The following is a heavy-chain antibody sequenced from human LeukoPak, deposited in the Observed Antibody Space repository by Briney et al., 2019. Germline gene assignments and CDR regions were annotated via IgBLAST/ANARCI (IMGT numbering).Heavy chain of an antibody. D-gene: IGHD4-17*01. CDR1: GFTFSSSW. CDR3: ARAYGAA. J-gene: IGHJ5*02. Sequence: GGSLRLSCAASGFTFSSSWMSWVRQAPGKGLEWVANIKKDASQIYYVDSVKGRFTISRDNAKNSLYLQMNSLRAEDTAVYYCARAYGAAWGQGTLVTVSS. CDR2: IKKDASQI. V-gene: IGHV3-7*01.